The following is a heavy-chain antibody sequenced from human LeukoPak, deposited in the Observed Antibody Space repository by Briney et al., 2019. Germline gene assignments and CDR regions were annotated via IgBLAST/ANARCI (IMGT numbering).Heavy chain of an antibody. V-gene: IGHV4-59*12. D-gene: IGHD1-14*01. Sequence: SETLSLTCAVYGGSFSSYYWSWIRQPPGKGLEWIGYIYYSGGTNYNPSLKSRVTISVDTSKNQFSLKLSSVTAADPAVYYCARPGTESALDYWGQGTLVTVSS. J-gene: IGHJ4*02. CDR1: GGSFSSYY. CDR2: IYYSGGT. CDR3: ARPGTESALDY.